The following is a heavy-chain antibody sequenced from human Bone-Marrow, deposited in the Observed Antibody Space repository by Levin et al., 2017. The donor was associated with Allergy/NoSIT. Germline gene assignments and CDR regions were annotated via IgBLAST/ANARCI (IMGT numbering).Heavy chain of an antibody. J-gene: IGHJ5*02. Sequence: ASVKVSCKASGYTFTGYYMHWVRQAPGQGLEWMGWINPNSGGTNYAQKFQGWVTMTRDTSISTAYMELSRLRSDDTAVYYCARGPCGGSCYGNWFDPWGQGTLVTVSS. CDR2: INPNSGGT. V-gene: IGHV1-2*04. CDR1: GYTFTGYY. CDR3: ARGPCGGSCYGNWFDP. D-gene: IGHD2-15*01.